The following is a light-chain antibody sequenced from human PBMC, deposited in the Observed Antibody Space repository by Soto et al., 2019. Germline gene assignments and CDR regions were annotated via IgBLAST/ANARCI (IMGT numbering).Light chain of an antibody. V-gene: IGLV2-8*01. CDR1: SSDVGDYNY. CDR2: EVS. CDR3: SSYAGFNNFYV. J-gene: IGLJ1*01. Sequence: QSALTQPPSASGSPGQSVTISCTGTSSDVGDYNYVSWYQQHPGKAPKLMIYEVSKRPSGVPDRFSGSKSANTASLTVSGLQAEDEADYYCSSYAGFNNFYVFGTGTKVTV.